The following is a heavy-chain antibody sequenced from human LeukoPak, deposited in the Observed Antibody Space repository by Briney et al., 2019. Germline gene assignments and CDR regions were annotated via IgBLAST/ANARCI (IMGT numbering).Heavy chain of an antibody. D-gene: IGHD3-10*01. CDR1: GFTFSNYA. J-gene: IGHJ5*02. V-gene: IGHV3-23*01. CDR3: AKDGERYGSGSINWFDP. CDR2: ISGSGGST. Sequence: GGSLRLSCAASGFTFSNYAMEWVRQAPGKGLEWVSAISGSGGSTYYADSVKGRFTISRDNSKNTLYLQMNSLRAEDTAVYYCAKDGERYGSGSINWFDPWGQGTLVTVSS.